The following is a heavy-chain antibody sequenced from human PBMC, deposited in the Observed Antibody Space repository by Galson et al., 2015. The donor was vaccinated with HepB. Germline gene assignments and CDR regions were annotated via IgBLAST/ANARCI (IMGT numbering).Heavy chain of an antibody. CDR3: ARDGHVGIVVVVNDY. Sequence: SVKVSCKASGYTFSSYGLSWVRQAPGQGLEWMGWISIHSGKTNYAQKFQGRVTMTADTSTSTAYMELRGLKSDDTAVYYCARDGHVGIVVVVNDYWGQGTLVTVSP. CDR2: ISIHSGKT. V-gene: IGHV1-18*01. J-gene: IGHJ4*02. D-gene: IGHD2-15*01. CDR1: GYTFSSYG.